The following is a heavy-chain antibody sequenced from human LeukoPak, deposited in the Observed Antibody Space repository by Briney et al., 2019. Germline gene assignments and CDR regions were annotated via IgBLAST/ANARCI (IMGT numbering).Heavy chain of an antibody. CDR2: IDYSGST. J-gene: IGHJ4*02. D-gene: IGHD3-10*01. CDR3: VREDSSSRFVDY. CDR1: GGSISSYY. Sequence: KPSETLSLTCTVSGGSISSYYWSWIRQPPGKGLEWIGYIDYSGSTKYNPSLKSRVSISVDTSKNQFSLKMSSVTAADTALYYCVREDSSSRFVDYWGQGTLVTVSS. V-gene: IGHV4-59*01.